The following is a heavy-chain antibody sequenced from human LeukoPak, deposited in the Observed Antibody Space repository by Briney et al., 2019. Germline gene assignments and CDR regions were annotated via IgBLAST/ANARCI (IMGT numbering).Heavy chain of an antibody. J-gene: IGHJ5*02. CDR1: GYTFTSYG. D-gene: IGHD3-22*01. CDR2: ISAYNGNT. CDR3: ARDGYYDSSGYSYLGFDP. V-gene: IGHV1-18*01. Sequence: ASVKVSCKASGYTFTSYGISWVRQAPGQGLEWMGWISAYNGNTNYAQKLQGRVTMTTDTSTSTAYMELRSLRSDDAAVYYCARDGYYDSSGYSYLGFDPWGQGTLVTVSS.